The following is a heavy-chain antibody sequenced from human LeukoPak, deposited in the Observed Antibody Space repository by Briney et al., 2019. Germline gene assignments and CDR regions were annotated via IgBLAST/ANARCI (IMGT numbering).Heavy chain of an antibody. J-gene: IGHJ5*02. CDR3: ARVRDSSGWVRPNWFDP. D-gene: IGHD6-19*01. Sequence: GGSLRLSCAASGFTFSSYEMNWVRQAPGKGLEWVSYISSSGSTIYYADSVKGRFTISRDNANNSLYLQMNSLRAEDTAVYYCARVRDSSGWVRPNWFDPWGQGTLVTVSS. V-gene: IGHV3-48*03. CDR1: GFTFSSYE. CDR2: ISSSGSTI.